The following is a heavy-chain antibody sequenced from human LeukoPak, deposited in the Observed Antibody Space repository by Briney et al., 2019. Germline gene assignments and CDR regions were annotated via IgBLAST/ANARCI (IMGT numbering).Heavy chain of an antibody. CDR3: ARITMVRGVIGYYYYYMDV. CDR2: INHSGST. J-gene: IGHJ6*03. Sequence: SETLSPTCAVYGGSFSGYYWSWIRQPPGKGLEWIGEINHSGSTNYNPSLKSRVTISVDTSKNQFSLKLSSVTAADTAVYYCARITMVRGVIGYYYYYMDVWGKGTTVTISS. CDR1: GGSFSGYY. V-gene: IGHV4-34*01. D-gene: IGHD3-10*01.